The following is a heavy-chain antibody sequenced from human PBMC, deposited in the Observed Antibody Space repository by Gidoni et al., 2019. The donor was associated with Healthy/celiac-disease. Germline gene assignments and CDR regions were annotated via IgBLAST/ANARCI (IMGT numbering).Heavy chain of an antibody. CDR2: IYYSGST. CDR1: DTSTSRYRYY. J-gene: IGHJ4*02. Sequence: QLQLQASGPGLVTPSPTLSPSSTFADTSTSRYRYYWRWVRQHPGKGLGWIGYIYYSGSTNNNPSLNSRVIISAGTSKTKSFLKLRSGTGAETAVYYCGRSLTTVIMFSGVAIHIWGQGTLVTVSS. V-gene: IGHV4-31*03. D-gene: IGHD4-17*01. CDR3: GRSLTTVIMFSGVAIHI.